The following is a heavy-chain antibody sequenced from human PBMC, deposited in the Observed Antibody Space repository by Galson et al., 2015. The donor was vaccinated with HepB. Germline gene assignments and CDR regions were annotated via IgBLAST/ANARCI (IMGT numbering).Heavy chain of an antibody. CDR1: GFTFRSYA. CDR2: ISGSAGST. V-gene: IGHV3-23*01. CDR3: AKGLTNAPRQGY. D-gene: IGHD3-9*01. Sequence: LSCAASGFTFRSYAMNWVRQAPGKGLEWVSGISGSAGSTYYADSVKGRFTISRDNSQSTLYLQMNSLRAEDTAVYYCAKGLTNAPRQGYWGQGTLVTVSS. J-gene: IGHJ4*02.